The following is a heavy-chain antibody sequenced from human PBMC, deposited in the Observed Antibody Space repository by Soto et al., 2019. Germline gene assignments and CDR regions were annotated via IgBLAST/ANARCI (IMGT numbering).Heavy chain of an antibody. D-gene: IGHD3-10*01. CDR3: TADLIGTYYSPYDY. J-gene: IGHJ4*02. V-gene: IGHV3-15*07. CDR2: IKSKTDGETT. CDR1: GFSFHDAW. Sequence: GGSLRLSCAASGFSFHDAWRNWVRQAPGKGLEWVGRIKSKTDGETTDYAAPVKGRFSVSRDDSKNTLYLQMNSLKTEDTAVYYCTADLIGTYYSPYDYWGQGILVTVSS.